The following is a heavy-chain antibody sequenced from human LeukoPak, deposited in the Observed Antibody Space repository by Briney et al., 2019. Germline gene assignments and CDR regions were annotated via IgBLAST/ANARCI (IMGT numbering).Heavy chain of an antibody. Sequence: ASLKVSCKVSGDSFRSYTISWVRQAPGQGLEWVGGITPISGATNLAQKFQGRITITTDESTSTAYMDMSGLRSEDTAVYYCAKSGPYCSSTSCNYFDYWGQGTLVTVSS. D-gene: IGHD2-2*01. CDR3: AKSGPYCSSTSCNYFDY. CDR2: ITPISGAT. J-gene: IGHJ4*02. CDR1: GDSFRSYT. V-gene: IGHV1-69*05.